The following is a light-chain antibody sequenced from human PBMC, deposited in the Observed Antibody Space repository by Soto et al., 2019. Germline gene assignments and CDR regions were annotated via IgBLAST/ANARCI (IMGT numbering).Light chain of an antibody. V-gene: IGKV3-20*01. CDR2: GAS. CDR1: QSISNNF. CDR3: QQYGGSPPT. Sequence: EIVWTQSPGTLYLSPGESAALSCRASQSISNNFLAWYQRKPGQAPRLLIYGASYSATDIPYRFSGSGSGTDFPLTITRLEPDDLAVYYCQQYGGSPPTFGQGTTVEVK. J-gene: IGKJ1*01.